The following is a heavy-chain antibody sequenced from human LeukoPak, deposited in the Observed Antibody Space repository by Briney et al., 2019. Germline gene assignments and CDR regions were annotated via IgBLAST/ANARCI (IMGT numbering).Heavy chain of an antibody. D-gene: IGHD3-22*01. Sequence: ASVKVSCKASGGTFSSYAISWVRQAPGQGLECMGGIIPIFGTANYAQKFQGRVTITADESTSTAYMELSSLRSEDTAVYYCARGSTARYYYDSSGYYRGAFDYWGQGTLVTVSS. J-gene: IGHJ4*02. CDR1: GGTFSSYA. CDR3: ARGSTARYYYDSSGYYRGAFDY. V-gene: IGHV1-69*13. CDR2: IIPIFGTA.